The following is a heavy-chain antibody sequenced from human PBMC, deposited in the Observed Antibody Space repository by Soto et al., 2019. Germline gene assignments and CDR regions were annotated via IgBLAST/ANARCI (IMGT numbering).Heavy chain of an antibody. CDR1: GGSFSGYC. J-gene: IGHJ4*02. CDR2: INHSGST. V-gene: IGHV4-34*01. D-gene: IGHD3-22*01. Sequence: SETLSLTCAVYGGSFSGYCWSWIRQPPGKGLEWIGEINHSGSTNYNPSLKSRVTISVDTSKNQFSLKLSSVTAADTAVYYCATFYYDSSGYTNDYWGQGTLVTVSS. CDR3: ATFYYDSSGYTNDY.